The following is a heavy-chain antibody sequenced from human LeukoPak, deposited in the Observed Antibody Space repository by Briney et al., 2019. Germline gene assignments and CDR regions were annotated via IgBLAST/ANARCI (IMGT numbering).Heavy chain of an antibody. CDR2: ISPSGTDI. J-gene: IGHJ4*02. D-gene: IGHD3-10*01. V-gene: IGHV3-11*04. Sequence: PGGSLRLSCAVSGFTFTDTYMTWIRQAPGKGLESLSYISPSGTDISYADSVKGRFTISRDNAKNSLYLQMNSLRAEDTAVYYCARVSVSGRDFDYWGQGTLVTVSS. CDR1: GFTFTDTY. CDR3: ARVSVSGRDFDY.